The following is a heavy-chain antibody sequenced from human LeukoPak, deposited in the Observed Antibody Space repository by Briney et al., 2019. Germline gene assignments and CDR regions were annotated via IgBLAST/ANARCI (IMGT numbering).Heavy chain of an antibody. D-gene: IGHD2-21*01. Sequence: GASVKVSCKAFGYTFTDYHMHWVRQAPGQGLEWMGWISAYNGNTNYAQKFQGRVTMTTDTSTSTLYMEVRSLRSDDTAVYYCARDHGHKSVDYWGQGTLVTVSS. CDR2: ISAYNGNT. CDR1: GYTFTDYH. CDR3: ARDHGHKSVDY. V-gene: IGHV1-18*04. J-gene: IGHJ4*02.